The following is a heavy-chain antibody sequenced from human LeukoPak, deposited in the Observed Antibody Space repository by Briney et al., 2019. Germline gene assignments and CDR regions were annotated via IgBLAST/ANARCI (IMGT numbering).Heavy chain of an antibody. CDR1: GFALSSHW. Sequence: GGSLRLSCAASGFALSSHWMTWVRQVPGRGPEWVAYVNRDGSETYYLDSVKGRFTISKDNAKNSLYLQMNSLRAEDTALYHCARNNGMDVWGQGTTVIVSS. J-gene: IGHJ6*02. V-gene: IGHV3-7*03. CDR3: ARNNGMDV. CDR2: VNRDGSET.